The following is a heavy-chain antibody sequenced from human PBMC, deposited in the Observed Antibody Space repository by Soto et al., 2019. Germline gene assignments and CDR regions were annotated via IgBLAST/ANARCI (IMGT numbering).Heavy chain of an antibody. CDR2: ISSSSSTK. CDR3: ARDQLYYNDISGRPLNAFDV. CDR1: GFTFSDYY. D-gene: IGHD3-22*01. J-gene: IGHJ3*01. V-gene: IGHV3-11*04. Sequence: GSLRLSCAASGFTFSDYYMSWIRQAPGKGLEWVSYISSSSSTKYYADSVKGRFTISRDNAKNSLYLQMNSLRAEDTAVYYCARDQLYYNDISGRPLNAFDVWGQGTMVTVS.